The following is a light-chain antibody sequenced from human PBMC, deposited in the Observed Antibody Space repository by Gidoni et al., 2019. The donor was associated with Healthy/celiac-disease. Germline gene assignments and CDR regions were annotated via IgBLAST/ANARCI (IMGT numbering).Light chain of an antibody. CDR3: QSYDSSLSGSV. V-gene: IGLV1-40*01. CDR2: GNS. CDR1: RSNIGAGYD. Sequence: QSLLTQPPSVSGAPGQRVTISCTGSRSNIGAGYDVPWYQQLPGTAPKLLIYGNSNRPSGVPDRFSGSKSGTSASLAITGLQAEDEADYYRQSYDSSLSGSVFGGGTKLTVL. J-gene: IGLJ2*01.